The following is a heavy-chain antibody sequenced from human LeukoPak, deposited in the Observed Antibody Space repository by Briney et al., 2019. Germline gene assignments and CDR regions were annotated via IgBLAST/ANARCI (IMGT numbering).Heavy chain of an antibody. V-gene: IGHV3-21*01. D-gene: IGHD3-10*01. CDR2: ISSSTSYI. Sequence: GGSLRLSCTASGFTFGDYAMTWVRQAPGKGLEWVSSISSSTSYIYYADSVKGRFTISRDNAKNSLYLQMNSLRVEDTAVYYCARVYYTSRSQVDYWGQGTLVTVSS. CDR1: GFTFGDYA. CDR3: ARVYYTSRSQVDY. J-gene: IGHJ4*02.